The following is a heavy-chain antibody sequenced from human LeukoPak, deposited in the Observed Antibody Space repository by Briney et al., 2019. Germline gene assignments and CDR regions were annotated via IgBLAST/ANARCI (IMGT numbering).Heavy chain of an antibody. J-gene: IGHJ4*02. CDR1: GGSFSGYY. D-gene: IGHD2-15*01. V-gene: IGHV4-34*01. Sequence: SETLSLTCAVYGGSFSGYYWSWIRQPPGKGLEWIGEINHSGSTNYNPSLKSRVTISVDTSKNQFSLKLSSVTAADTAVYYCARRPKRWFTEYYFDYWGQATLVTVSS. CDR3: ARRPKRWFTEYYFDY. CDR2: INHSGST.